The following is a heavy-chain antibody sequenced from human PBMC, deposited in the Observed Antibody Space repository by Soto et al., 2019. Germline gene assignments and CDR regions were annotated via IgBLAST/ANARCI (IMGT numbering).Heavy chain of an antibody. Sequence: GGSLRLSCAAAGFTVDSYSINWVRQAPGKGLEWVSYISSSSGSIFYADSVRGRFTISRDNAKNTLYLQMNSLRADDTAVYYCARDTEMDYWGQGALVTVSS. V-gene: IGHV3-48*04. CDR3: ARDTEMDY. CDR1: GFTVDSYS. D-gene: IGHD4-4*01. J-gene: IGHJ4*02. CDR2: ISSSSGSI.